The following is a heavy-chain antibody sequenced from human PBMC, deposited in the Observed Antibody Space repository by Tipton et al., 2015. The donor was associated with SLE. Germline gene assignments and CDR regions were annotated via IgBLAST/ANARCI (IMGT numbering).Heavy chain of an antibody. CDR3: ARDEDLNADGVQAY. Sequence: GSLRLSCAASGFTSTNYWMSWVRQAPGKGLEWVANIKQDGSEKYYVDSVKGRFTISRDNAKNSLWLQMDSLSAEDTALYYCARDEDLNADGVQAYWGQGTLVTVSS. V-gene: IGHV3-7*01. CDR2: IKQDGSEK. D-gene: IGHD6-6*01. J-gene: IGHJ4*02. CDR1: GFTSTNYW.